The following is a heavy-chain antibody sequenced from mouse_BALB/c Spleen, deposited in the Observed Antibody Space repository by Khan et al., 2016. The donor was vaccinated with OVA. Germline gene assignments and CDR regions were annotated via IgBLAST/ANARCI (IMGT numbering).Heavy chain of an antibody. Sequence: QIQLVQSGPELKKPGETVKISCKASGHIFTKYGMNWVKQAPGKGLQWMGWINTYTGEPTYADDFNGRFAFSLETSASTAYLQINNLKNEDTAIYFCARPPYFSYVMDNWGQGTSVTVSS. D-gene: IGHD2-10*01. CDR1: GHIFTKYG. CDR2: INTYTGEP. V-gene: IGHV9-3-1*01. CDR3: ARPPYFSYVMDN. J-gene: IGHJ4*01.